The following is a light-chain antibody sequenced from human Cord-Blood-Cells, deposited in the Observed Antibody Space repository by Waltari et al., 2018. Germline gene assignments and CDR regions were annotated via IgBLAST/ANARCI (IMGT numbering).Light chain of an antibody. CDR2: EGS. V-gene: IGLV2-23*01. CDR1: SSDVGSYNL. J-gene: IGLJ3*02. Sequence: QSALTQPASVSGSPVQSITISCTGTSSDVGSYNLVSWYQQHPGKAPKLMIYEGSKRPSGVSNRFSGSKSGNTASLTISGLQAEDEADYYCCSYAGSSTLWVFGGGTKLTVL. CDR3: CSYAGSSTLWV.